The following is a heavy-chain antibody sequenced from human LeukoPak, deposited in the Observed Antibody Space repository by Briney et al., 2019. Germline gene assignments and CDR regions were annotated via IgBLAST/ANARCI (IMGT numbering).Heavy chain of an antibody. CDR2: IIPIFGTA. V-gene: IGHV1-69*13. CDR3: ARGRVGYYYDSSGYGY. CDR1: GGTFSSYA. Sequence: ASVKVSCKASGGTFSSYAISWVRQAPGQGLEWMGGIIPIFGTANYAQKFQGRVTITADESTSTAYMELSSLRSEDTAVYYCARGRVGYYYDSSGYGYWGRGTLVTVSS. D-gene: IGHD3-22*01. J-gene: IGHJ4*02.